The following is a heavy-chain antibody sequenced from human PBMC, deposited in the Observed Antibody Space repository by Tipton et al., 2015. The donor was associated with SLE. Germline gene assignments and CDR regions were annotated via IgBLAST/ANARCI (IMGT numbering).Heavy chain of an antibody. CDR1: GGSISSGGYY. J-gene: IGHJ3*02. CDR3: ARDKGSIAARPGAFDI. D-gene: IGHD6-6*01. CDR2: IYTSGST. Sequence: LRLSCTVSGGSISSGGYYWSWIRQHPGKGLEWIGRIYTSGSTNYNPSLKSRVTMSVDTSKNQFSLKLSSVTAADTAVYYCARDKGSIAARPGAFDIWGQGTMVTVSS. V-gene: IGHV4-61*02.